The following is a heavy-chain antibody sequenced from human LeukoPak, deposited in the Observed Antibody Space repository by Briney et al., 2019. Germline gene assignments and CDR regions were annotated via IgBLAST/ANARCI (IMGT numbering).Heavy chain of an antibody. CDR2: ISGSGGST. D-gene: IGHD3-10*01. CDR1: GLTFSNYA. CDR3: AKGSTYFFGSGTSDDAFDI. J-gene: IGHJ3*02. Sequence: GGSLRLSCAASGLTFSNYAMSWVRQAPGKGLEWVSSISGSGGSTHYADSVKGRFTISRDNSKSTMYLQVNSLRAEGTAVYYCAKGSTYFFGSGTSDDAFDIWGQGTMVTVSP. V-gene: IGHV3-23*01.